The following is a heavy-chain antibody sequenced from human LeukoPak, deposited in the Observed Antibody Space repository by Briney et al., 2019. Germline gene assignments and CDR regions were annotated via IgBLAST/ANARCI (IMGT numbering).Heavy chain of an antibody. Sequence: GRSLRLSCAASGFTFSSYAMHWVRQAPGKGLEWVAVISYDGSNKYYADSVKGRFTISRDNSKNTLYLRMNSLRAEDTAVYYCARGIAVAGTFGWSDPWGQGTLVAVSS. J-gene: IGHJ5*02. V-gene: IGHV3-30-3*01. CDR2: ISYDGSNK. CDR3: ARGIAVAGTFGWSDP. D-gene: IGHD6-19*01. CDR1: GFTFSSYA.